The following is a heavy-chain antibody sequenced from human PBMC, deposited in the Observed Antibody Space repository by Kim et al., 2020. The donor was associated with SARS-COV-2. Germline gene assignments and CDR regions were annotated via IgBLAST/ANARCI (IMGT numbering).Heavy chain of an antibody. Sequence: SVKVSCKASGGTFSSYAISWVRQAPGQGLEWMGGIIPIFGTANYAQKFQGRVTITADESTSTAYMELSSLRSEDTAVYYCARGQVLRYFDWLFRWGQGTLVTVSS. CDR1: GGTFSSYA. CDR3: ARGQVLRYFDWLFR. CDR2: IIPIFGTA. J-gene: IGHJ4*02. D-gene: IGHD3-9*01. V-gene: IGHV1-69*13.